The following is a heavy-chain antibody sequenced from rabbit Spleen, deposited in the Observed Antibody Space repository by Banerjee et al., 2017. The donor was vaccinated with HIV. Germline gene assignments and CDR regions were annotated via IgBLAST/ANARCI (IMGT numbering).Heavy chain of an antibody. D-gene: IGHD1-1*01. J-gene: IGHJ4*01. Sequence: QEQLEESGGDLVKPEGSLTLTCTASGFSFSSSYYMYWVRQAPGKGLEWIGCIYSSYIITWYASWAKGRLTISKTSSTTVTLQVTSLSVADAATYFCARDLSDVIGWNFGWWGQGTLV. V-gene: IGHV1S45*01. CDR2: IYSSYIIT. CDR1: GFSFSSSYY. CDR3: ARDLSDVIGWNFGW.